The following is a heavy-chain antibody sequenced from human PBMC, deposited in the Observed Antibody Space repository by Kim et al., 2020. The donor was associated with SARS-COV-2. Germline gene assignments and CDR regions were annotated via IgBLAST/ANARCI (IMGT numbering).Heavy chain of an antibody. Sequence: GGSLRLSCTASGFIFADYSMTWIRQVPGKGLEFISYIYRTANAASPTTYTAYADSVKGRFTISRDNAKNSLYLQMNNLRVEDTALYRCARDTGSFKAGSLESHGVDFWGPATLVTVS. CDR2: IYRTANAASPTT. CDR3: ARDTGSFKAGSLESHGVDF. V-gene: IGHV3-11*04. J-gene: IGHJ4*02. D-gene: IGHD3-3*01. CDR1: GFIFADYS.